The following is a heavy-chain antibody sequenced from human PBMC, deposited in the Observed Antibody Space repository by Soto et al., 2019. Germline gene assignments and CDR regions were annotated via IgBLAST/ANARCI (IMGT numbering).Heavy chain of an antibody. CDR1: GFTVSSNY. Sequence: EVQLVESGGGLVQPGGSLRLSCAASGFTVSSNYMSWVRQAPGKGLEWVSGIYSGGSTYYADSVKGRFTISRDNSKNTLYLQMNSLRAEDTAVYYCARGGSYGGNSEGEIDYWGQGTLVTVSS. D-gene: IGHD4-17*01. CDR2: IYSGGST. V-gene: IGHV3-66*01. J-gene: IGHJ4*02. CDR3: ARGGSYGGNSEGEIDY.